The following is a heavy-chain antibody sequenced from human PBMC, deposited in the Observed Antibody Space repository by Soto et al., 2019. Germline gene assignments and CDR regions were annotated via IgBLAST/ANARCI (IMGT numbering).Heavy chain of an antibody. V-gene: IGHV2-5*01. J-gene: IGHJ6*02. D-gene: IGHD4-17*01. Sequence: QITLQESGPTLVKPTQTLTLTCTFSGFSLSTSGVGVGWIRQPPGKALEWLALIYWNDDKRYSPSLKSRLTITKDTSKNQVVLTMTNMDPADTATYYCAHSELYTVTTGDYYYGMDVWGQGTTVTVSS. CDR2: IYWNDDK. CDR3: AHSELYTVTTGDYYYGMDV. CDR1: GFSLSTSGVG.